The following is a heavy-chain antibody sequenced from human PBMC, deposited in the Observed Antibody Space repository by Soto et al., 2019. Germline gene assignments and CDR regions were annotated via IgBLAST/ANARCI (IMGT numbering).Heavy chain of an antibody. CDR2: INPSGGST. J-gene: IGHJ6*03. CDR3: ARDQEPSTLYYDYYYMDV. CDR1: GYTFTSYY. Sequence: QVQLVQSGAEVKKPGASVTVSCTASGYTFTSYYIHWVRQAPGQGLEWTGIINPSGGSTSYAQKFQDRVTMTRDTSTSTVYMEVGGLRSEDTAVYYCARDQEPSTLYYDYYYMDVWGKGTTVTVSS. V-gene: IGHV1-46*03.